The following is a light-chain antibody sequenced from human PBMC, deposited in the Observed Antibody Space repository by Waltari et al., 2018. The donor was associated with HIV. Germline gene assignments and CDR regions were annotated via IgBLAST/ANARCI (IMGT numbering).Light chain of an antibody. V-gene: IGKV3-11*01. Sequence: TVLTQSPGILSSSPGARATLSCRASQSVSTYLAWYQQKPGQAPRLLIYNASNRATGIPDRFSGSGSGTDFTLTISSLEPEDFAVYYCQQRSNWPWTFGQGAKVEIK. J-gene: IGKJ1*01. CDR3: QQRSNWPWT. CDR2: NAS. CDR1: QSVSTY.